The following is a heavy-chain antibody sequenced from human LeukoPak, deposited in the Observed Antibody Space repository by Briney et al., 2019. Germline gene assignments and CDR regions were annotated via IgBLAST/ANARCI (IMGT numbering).Heavy chain of an antibody. J-gene: IGHJ5*02. Sequence: GRSLRLSCAASGFTSSSYAMHWVRQAPGKGLEWVAVISYDGSNKYYADSVKGRFTISRDNSKNTLYLQMNSLRAEDTAVYYCARDGLYYDFWSTTGVNWFDPWGQGTLVTVSS. V-gene: IGHV3-30*04. CDR2: ISYDGSNK. CDR1: GFTSSSYA. D-gene: IGHD3-3*01. CDR3: ARDGLYYDFWSTTGVNWFDP.